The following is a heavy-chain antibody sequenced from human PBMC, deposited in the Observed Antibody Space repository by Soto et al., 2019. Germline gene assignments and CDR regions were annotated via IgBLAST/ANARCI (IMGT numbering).Heavy chain of an antibody. CDR2: IIPIFGTA. J-gene: IGHJ5*02. CDR1: GGTFSSYA. CDR3: ARDSRNYYDSSGYLNWFDP. Sequence: GASVKVSCKASGGTFSSYAISWVRQAPGQGLEWMGGIIPIFGTANYAQKFQGRVTITADESTSTAYMELSSLRSEDTAVYYCARDSRNYYDSSGYLNWFDPWGQGTPVTVLL. V-gene: IGHV1-69*13. D-gene: IGHD3-22*01.